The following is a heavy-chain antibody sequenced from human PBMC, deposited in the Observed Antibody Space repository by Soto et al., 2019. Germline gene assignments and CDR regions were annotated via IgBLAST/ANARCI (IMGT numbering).Heavy chain of an antibody. Sequence: QVQLQESGPGLVKPSETLSLTCTVSGGSISSYYWSWIRQPPGKGLEWIGYIYYSGSTNYNPSLKSRVTISVDTSKNQFSLKLSSVTAADTAVYYCARGGIAAADNPYYFDYWGQGTLVTVSS. CDR2: IYYSGST. V-gene: IGHV4-59*01. J-gene: IGHJ4*02. D-gene: IGHD6-13*01. CDR1: GGSISSYY. CDR3: ARGGIAAADNPYYFDY.